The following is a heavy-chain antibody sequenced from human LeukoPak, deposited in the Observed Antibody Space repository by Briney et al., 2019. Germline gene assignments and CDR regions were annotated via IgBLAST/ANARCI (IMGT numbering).Heavy chain of an antibody. D-gene: IGHD6-19*01. V-gene: IGHV3-9*01. J-gene: IGHJ3*01. CDR1: GFTYDDFA. CDR3: AKDRAGSYFDAFDV. CDR2: VSWNSGII. Sequence: SLRLSCAASGFTYDDFAMHWVRQPPGKGLEWVSGVSWNSGIIDYADSVKGRFTISRDNARNSLFLQLNSLRPEDTALYYCAKDRAGSYFDAFDVWGQGTMVTVSS.